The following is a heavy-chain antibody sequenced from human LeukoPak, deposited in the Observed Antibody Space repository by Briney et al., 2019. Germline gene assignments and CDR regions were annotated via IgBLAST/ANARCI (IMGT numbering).Heavy chain of an antibody. D-gene: IGHD3-22*01. CDR3: ARGAEVSRLYGMDV. J-gene: IGHJ6*02. V-gene: IGHV1-69*04. Sequence: PGSSVKVSCKASGGTFSSYAISWVRQAPGQGLEWMGRIIPIFGIANYAQKFQGRVTITADKSTSTAYMELSSLRSEDTAVYYCARGAEVSRLYGMDVWGQGTTVTVSS. CDR1: GGTFSSYA. CDR2: IIPIFGIA.